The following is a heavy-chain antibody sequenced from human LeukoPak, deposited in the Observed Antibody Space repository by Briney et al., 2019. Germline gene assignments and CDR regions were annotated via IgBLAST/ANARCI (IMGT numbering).Heavy chain of an antibody. D-gene: IGHD1-26*01. CDR3: ARDRSGSSEYYFDY. V-gene: IGHV3-30*19. CDR1: GFTFSSYG. Sequence: PGGSLRLSCAASGFTFSSYGMHWVRQAPGKGLEWVAVISYDGSNKYYADSVKGRFTISRDNSKNPLYLQMNSLRDEDTAVYYCARDRSGSSEYYFDYWGQGTLVTVSS. CDR2: ISYDGSNK. J-gene: IGHJ4*02.